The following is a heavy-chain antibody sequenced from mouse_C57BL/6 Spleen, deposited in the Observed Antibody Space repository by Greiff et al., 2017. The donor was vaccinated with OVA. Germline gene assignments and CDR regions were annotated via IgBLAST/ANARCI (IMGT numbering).Heavy chain of an antibody. CDR1: GYSFTGYY. J-gene: IGHJ4*01. Sequence: VQLQQSGPELVKPGASVKISCKASGYSFTGYYMNWVKQSPEKSLEWIGEINPSTGGTTYNQKFKAKATLTVDKSSSTAYMQLKSLTSEDSAVYYCARSRLLRYYAMDYWGQGTSGTVSS. CDR2: INPSTGGT. V-gene: IGHV1-42*01. CDR3: ARSRLLRYYAMDY. D-gene: IGHD1-1*01.